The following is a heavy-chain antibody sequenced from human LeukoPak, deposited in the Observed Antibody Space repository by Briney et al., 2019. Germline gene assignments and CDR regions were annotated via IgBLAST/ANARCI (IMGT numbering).Heavy chain of an antibody. V-gene: IGHV3-48*03. CDR3: AREYTVTTYYYYYYMDV. D-gene: IGHD4-17*01. CDR2: ISSSGSTI. J-gene: IGHJ6*03. Sequence: GGSLRLSCAASGFTFSSYEMNWVRQAPGKGLEWVSYISSSGSTIYYADSVKGRFTISRDNAKNSLYLQMNSLRAEDTAVYYCAREYTVTTYYYYYYMDVWGKGTTVTISS. CDR1: GFTFSSYE.